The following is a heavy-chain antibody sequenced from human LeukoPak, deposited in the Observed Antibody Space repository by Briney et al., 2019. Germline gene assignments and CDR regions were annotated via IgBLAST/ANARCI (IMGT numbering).Heavy chain of an antibody. CDR1: GGTCSSYS. D-gene: IGHD2-8*01. CDR2: IIPILGIA. CDR3: ARDRMVYASDAFDI. V-gene: IGHV1-69*04. Sequence: VKVSCKASGGTCSSYSISWVRQAPGQGLEWMGRIIPILGIANYAQKFQGRVTITADKSTSTAYMELSSLRSEDTAVYYCARDRMVYASDAFDIWGQGTMVTVSS. J-gene: IGHJ3*02.